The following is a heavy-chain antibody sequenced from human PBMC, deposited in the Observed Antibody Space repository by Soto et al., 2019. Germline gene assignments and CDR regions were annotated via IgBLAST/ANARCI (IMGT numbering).Heavy chain of an antibody. CDR3: AVYSSSSARYYYYGMDV. CDR1: GGTFSSYA. V-gene: IGHV1-69*13. D-gene: IGHD6-6*01. CDR2: IIPIFGTA. Sequence: ASVKVSCKASGGTFSSYAISWVRQAPGQGLEWMGGIIPIFGTANYAQKFQGRVTITADESTSTAYMELSSLRSEDTAVYYCAVYSSSSARYYYYGMDVWGQGTTVTVSS. J-gene: IGHJ6*02.